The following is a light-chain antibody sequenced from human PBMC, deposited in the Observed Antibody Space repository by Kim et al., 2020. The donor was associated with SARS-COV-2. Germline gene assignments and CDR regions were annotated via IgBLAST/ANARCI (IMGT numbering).Light chain of an antibody. V-gene: IGLV3-21*04. CDR1: NIGSKS. CDR2: YDS. J-gene: IGLJ1*01. Sequence: PGKTARITCGGNNIGSKSVHWYQQKQGQAPVLVIYYDSDRPSGIPERFSGSNSGNTATLTISRVEAGDEADYYCQVWDSSSDRNYVFGTGTKVTVL. CDR3: QVWDSSSDRNYV.